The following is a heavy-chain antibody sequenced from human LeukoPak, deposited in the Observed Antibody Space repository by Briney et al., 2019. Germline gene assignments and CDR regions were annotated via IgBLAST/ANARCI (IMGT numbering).Heavy chain of an antibody. J-gene: IGHJ1*01. Sequence: GGSLRLSCAASGFTFSSYGMHWVRQAPGKGLEWVAFIRYDGSNKYYADSVKSRFTISRDNSKNTLYLQMNSLRAEDTAVYYCAKDGVGATATQHWGQGTLVTVSS. V-gene: IGHV3-30*02. D-gene: IGHD1-26*01. CDR3: AKDGVGATATQH. CDR1: GFTFSSYG. CDR2: IRYDGSNK.